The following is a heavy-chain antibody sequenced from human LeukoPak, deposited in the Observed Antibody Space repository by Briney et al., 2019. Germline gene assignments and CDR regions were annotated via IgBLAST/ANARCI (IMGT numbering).Heavy chain of an antibody. V-gene: IGHV3-23*01. D-gene: IGHD4-17*01. Sequence: GSLRLSCAASGFTFSSFAMSWVRQAPGEGLESVSLISGSGGSTYYADSVKGRFTISRVNSKNTLYLQMNSLRAVDTAVYYCAKGHSDYGTGFDLWGQGTLVTVSP. J-gene: IGHJ4*02. CDR1: GFTFSSFA. CDR3: AKGHSDYGTGFDL. CDR2: ISGSGGST.